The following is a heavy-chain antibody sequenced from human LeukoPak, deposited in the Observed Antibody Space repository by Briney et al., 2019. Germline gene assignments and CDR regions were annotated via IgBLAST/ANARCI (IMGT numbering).Heavy chain of an antibody. V-gene: IGHV4-4*02. Sequence: PGGSLRLSCAASGFTFSSYAMSWVRQPPGKGLEWIGEIYHRGSTNYNPSLKSRVTISVDKSKNQFSLKLSSVTAADTAVYYCARDVSDSSSWSHSFDYWGQGTLVTVSS. CDR2: IYHRGST. CDR3: ARDVSDSSSWSHSFDY. J-gene: IGHJ4*02. CDR1: GFTFSSYAM. D-gene: IGHD6-13*01.